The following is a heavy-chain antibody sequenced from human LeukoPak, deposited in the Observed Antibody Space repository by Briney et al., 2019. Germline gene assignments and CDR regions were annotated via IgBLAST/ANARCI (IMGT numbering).Heavy chain of an antibody. Sequence: GGSLRLSCAASGFTFSSYEMSWVRQAPGKGLEWVSYISSSGRTTYYADSVKGRFTISRDNAKDSPYLQMNSLRAEDTAVYYCARVFYGMTTYFDYWGQGTLVTVSS. CDR2: ISSSGRTT. D-gene: IGHD4-11*01. V-gene: IGHV3-48*03. CDR1: GFTFSSYE. CDR3: ARVFYGMTTYFDY. J-gene: IGHJ4*02.